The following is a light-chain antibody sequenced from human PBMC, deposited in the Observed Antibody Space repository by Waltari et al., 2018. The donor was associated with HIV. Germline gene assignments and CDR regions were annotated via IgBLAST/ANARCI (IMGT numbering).Light chain of an antibody. CDR2: RNN. Sequence: QSVLPQPPSASGTPGQRVTIPCSGSSSNIGSNYVYWYQQLPGTAPKLLIYRNNQRPSGVPDRLSGSKSGTSASLAISGLRSEDEADYYCAAWDDSLSGLVFGGGTKLTVL. V-gene: IGLV1-47*01. J-gene: IGLJ3*02. CDR1: SSNIGSNY. CDR3: AAWDDSLSGLV.